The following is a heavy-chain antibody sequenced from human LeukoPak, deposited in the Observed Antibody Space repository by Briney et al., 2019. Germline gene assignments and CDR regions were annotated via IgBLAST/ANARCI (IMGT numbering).Heavy chain of an antibody. D-gene: IGHD3-3*01. J-gene: IGHJ4*02. CDR3: ARGHDDPFDY. V-gene: IGHV3-7*01. Sequence: GGSLRLSCAASGFNFSSYWMSWVRQAPGKGLEWMANIKQDGNKKYYVDSVKGRFTISRDNAKNSLYLQMKSLRAEDTAVYYCARGHDDPFDYWGQGTLVTVSS. CDR1: GFNFSSYW. CDR2: IKQDGNKK.